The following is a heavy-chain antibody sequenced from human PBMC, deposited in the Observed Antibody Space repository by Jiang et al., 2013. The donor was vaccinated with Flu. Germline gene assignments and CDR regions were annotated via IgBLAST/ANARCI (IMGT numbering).Heavy chain of an antibody. CDR1: GGSISSYY. CDR2: IYYSGST. J-gene: IGHJ4*02. D-gene: IGHD3-22*01. V-gene: IGHV4-59*01. Sequence: GSALVKPSETLSLTCTVSGGSISSYYWSWIRQPPGKGLEWIGYIYYSGSTNYNPSLKSRVTISVDTSKNQFSLKLSSVTAADTAVYYCARVGGYYDSSGYFDYWGQGTLVTVSS. CDR3: ARVGGYYDSSGYFDY.